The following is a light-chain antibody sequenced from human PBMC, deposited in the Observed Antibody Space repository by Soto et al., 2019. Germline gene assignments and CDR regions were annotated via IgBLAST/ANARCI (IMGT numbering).Light chain of an antibody. CDR3: HQYNTWWT. CDR2: CAS. V-gene: IGKV3-15*01. CDR1: QSVSNN. J-gene: IGKJ1*01. Sequence: EIVMTQSPATLSVSPGERATLSCRASQSVSNNLSGYQKKPGQAPRRLLYCASTRATGNPARFSGSGSGTELTLTIRNLQYEDFADCYCHQYNTWWTFGQGTRVEIK.